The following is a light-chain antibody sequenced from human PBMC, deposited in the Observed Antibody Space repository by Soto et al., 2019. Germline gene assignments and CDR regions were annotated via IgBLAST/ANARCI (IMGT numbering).Light chain of an antibody. V-gene: IGKV3D-20*01. Sequence: EIVLRQSPATLSVSPGQRATLSCAADQSVDSCYVAWYQQKPGLAPRLLMFDASSRANGIPDRFRGSGSGTGFTLTISSLEPEDFAVYYCQQYSSSLWTFGQGTKVDIK. J-gene: IGKJ1*01. CDR3: QQYSSSLWT. CDR2: DAS. CDR1: QSVDSCY.